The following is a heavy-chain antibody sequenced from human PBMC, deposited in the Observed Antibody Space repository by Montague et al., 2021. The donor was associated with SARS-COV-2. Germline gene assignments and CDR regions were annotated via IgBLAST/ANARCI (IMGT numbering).Heavy chain of an antibody. D-gene: IGHD3-9*01. V-gene: IGHV4-39*01. CDR3: ARLPTGFPNWFDS. J-gene: IGHJ5*01. CDR1: GASISLNSHS. CDR2: VHNTGNS. Sequence: SETLSLTYTVSGASISLNSHSWIWQRQPPGRGLEWITSVHNTGNSYHNSSLQIRVTISTDTSQRQVSLRLNSMTTADTAVYYCARLPTGFPNWFDSWGQGILVTVSS.